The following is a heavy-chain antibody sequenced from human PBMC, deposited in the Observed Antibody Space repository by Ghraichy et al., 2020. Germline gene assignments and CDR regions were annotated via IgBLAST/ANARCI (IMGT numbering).Heavy chain of an antibody. J-gene: IGHJ5*02. CDR3: ARRFYCSGGSCNWFDP. V-gene: IGHV4-39*01. CDR2: ISYSGNT. D-gene: IGHD2-15*01. Sequence: GSLRLSCTVSGGSISSSYYYWGWIRQPPGKGLEWIGTISYSGNTYYNPSLKSRVTISADMSKNQFSLKLSSVTATDTAVFYCARRFYCSGGSCNWFDPWGQGTLVTVSS. CDR1: GGSISSSYYY.